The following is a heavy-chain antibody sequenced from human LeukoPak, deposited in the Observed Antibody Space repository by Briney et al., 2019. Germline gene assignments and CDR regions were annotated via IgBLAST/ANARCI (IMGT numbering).Heavy chain of an antibody. CDR3: ARDGIDKVGFEY. V-gene: IGHV4-59*01. J-gene: IGHJ4*02. D-gene: IGHD1-14*01. CDR1: ADSISSDY. Sequence: SETLSLTCTVSADSISSDYWSWIRQPPGKGLEWIGYIYYSESTNYNPSLESRVTISVDTSKNQFSLKLSSVTAADTAVYYCARDGIDKVGFEYWGLGTLVTVSS. CDR2: IYYSEST.